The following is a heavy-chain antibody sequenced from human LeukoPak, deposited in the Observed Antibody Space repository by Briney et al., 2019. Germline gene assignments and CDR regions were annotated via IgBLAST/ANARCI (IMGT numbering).Heavy chain of an antibody. Sequence: KPSETLSLTCTVSGGSISIYYWSWIRQPAGKGLEWIGRIHTRGTTDYNPSLKSRVSMSVDTSKNQFFLRLRSVTAADTAVYYCVRDGTGDSSGWHLWGQGTLVTVSS. V-gene: IGHV4-4*07. J-gene: IGHJ4*02. CDR2: IHTRGTT. D-gene: IGHD6-19*01. CDR3: VRDGTGDSSGWHL. CDR1: GGSISIYY.